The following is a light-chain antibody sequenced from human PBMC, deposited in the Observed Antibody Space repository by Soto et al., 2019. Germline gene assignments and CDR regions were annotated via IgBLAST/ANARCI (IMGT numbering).Light chain of an antibody. V-gene: IGKV1-39*01. J-gene: IGKJ4*01. Sequence: DIQMTQSPSSLSASVGDSVTITCRASQSISTLLNWYQEKPGKAPNLLIYAASTLQSGVPSRFSGAGSGTDFSLTISTLQPADFASYYCQQSSTLPLTFGGGTKVEIK. CDR3: QQSSTLPLT. CDR2: AAS. CDR1: QSISTL.